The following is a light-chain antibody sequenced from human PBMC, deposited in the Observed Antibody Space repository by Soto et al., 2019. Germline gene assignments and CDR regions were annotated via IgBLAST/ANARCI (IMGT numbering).Light chain of an antibody. CDR3: SSYRGSRTLVV. V-gene: IGLV2-14*03. CDR2: DVS. CDR1: FSDIGGYNY. Sequence: QSVPTQPASVFGSPGQSITISCTGSFSDIGGYNYVSWYQVHPGKAPKLIIYDVSNRPSGVSDRFSGSKSEYTASLTISGLQPEDEAEYYCSSYRGSRTLVVFGGGTKVTVL. J-gene: IGLJ2*01.